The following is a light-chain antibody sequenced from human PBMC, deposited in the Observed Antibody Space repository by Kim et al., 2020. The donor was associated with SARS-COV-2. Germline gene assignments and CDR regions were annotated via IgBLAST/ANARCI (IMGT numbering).Light chain of an antibody. CDR3: QHYYAGLPMYT. Sequence: DIVMTQSPDSLAVSLGERATINCKSRQSVLSSPSNRIHLGWFQQKPGQPPKLLIYWASTRASGVPDRFSGSGSGTDFTLTITSLQAEDVAVYYCQHYYAGLPMYTFGQGTKLEI. CDR2: WAS. CDR1: QSVLSSPSNRIH. J-gene: IGKJ2*01. V-gene: IGKV4-1*01.